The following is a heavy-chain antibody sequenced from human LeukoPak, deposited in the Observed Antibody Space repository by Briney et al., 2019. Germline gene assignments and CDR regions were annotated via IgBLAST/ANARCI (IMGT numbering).Heavy chain of an antibody. CDR2: FDPEDGET. CDR3: ASGDIVVVPAARWSGSFDY. Sequence: ASVKVSCKVSGYTLTELSMHWVRQAPGKGLEWMGGFDPEDGETIYAQKFQGRVTMTEDTSTDTAYMELSSLRSEDTAVYYCASGDIVVVPAARWSGSFDYRGQGTLVTVSS. CDR1: GYTLTELS. D-gene: IGHD2-2*01. J-gene: IGHJ4*02. V-gene: IGHV1-24*01.